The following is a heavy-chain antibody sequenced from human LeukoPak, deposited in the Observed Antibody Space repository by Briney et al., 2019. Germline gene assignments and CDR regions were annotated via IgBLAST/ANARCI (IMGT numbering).Heavy chain of an antibody. CDR3: ARGLTMVRGVIISGYYYYMDV. V-gene: IGHV1-2*02. Sequence: ASVKVSCKASGYTFTGYYMYWVRQAPGQGLEWMGWINPNSGGTNYAQKFQGRGTMTRDTSISTAYMELSRLRSDDTSVYYCARGLTMVRGVIISGYYYYMDVWGKGTTVTVSS. D-gene: IGHD3-10*01. J-gene: IGHJ6*03. CDR2: INPNSGGT. CDR1: GYTFTGYY.